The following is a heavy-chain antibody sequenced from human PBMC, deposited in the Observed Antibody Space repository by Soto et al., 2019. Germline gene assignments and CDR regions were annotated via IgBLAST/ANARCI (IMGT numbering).Heavy chain of an antibody. D-gene: IGHD3-10*01. CDR2: INPNSGGT. CDR3: ARGNGSGKLAYYGMDV. CDR1: GYTFTGYY. J-gene: IGHJ6*02. Sequence: ASVKVSCKASGYTFTGYYMHWVRQAPGQGLEWMGWINPNSGGTNYAQKFQGWVTMTRDTSISTAYMELSRLRSDDTAVYYCARGNGSGKLAYYGMDVWGQGTTITPSS. V-gene: IGHV1-2*04.